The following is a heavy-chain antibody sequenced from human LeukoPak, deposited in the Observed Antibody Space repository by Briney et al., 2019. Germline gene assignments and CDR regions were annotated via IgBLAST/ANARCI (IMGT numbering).Heavy chain of an antibody. CDR1: GFTFSSYG. V-gene: IGHV3-30*18. CDR2: ISYDGSNK. D-gene: IGHD5-18*01. CDR3: AKGSSYSYGYGILDY. Sequence: GGSLRLSCAASGFTFSSYGMHWVRQAPGKGLEWVAVISYDGSNKYYADSVKGRFTISRDNSKNTLYLQMNSLRAEDTAVYYCAKGSSYSYGYGILDYWGQGTLVTVSS. J-gene: IGHJ4*02.